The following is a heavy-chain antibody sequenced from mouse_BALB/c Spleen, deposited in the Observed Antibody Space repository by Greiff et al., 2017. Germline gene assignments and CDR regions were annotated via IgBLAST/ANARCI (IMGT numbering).Heavy chain of an antibody. V-gene: IGHV1S29*02. Sequence: EVQLQQSGPELVKPGASVKISCKASGYTFTDYNMHWVKQSHGKSLEWIGYIYPYNGGTGYNQKFKSKATLTVDNSSSTAYMELRSLTSEDSAVYYCARYDGYYGYAMDYWGQGTSVTVSS. J-gene: IGHJ4*01. CDR2: IYPYNGGT. D-gene: IGHD2-3*01. CDR3: ARYDGYYGYAMDY. CDR1: GYTFTDYN.